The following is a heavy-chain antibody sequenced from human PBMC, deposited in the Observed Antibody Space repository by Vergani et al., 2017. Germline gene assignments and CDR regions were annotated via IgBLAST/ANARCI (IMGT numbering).Heavy chain of an antibody. CDR2: ISAYNGNT. Sequence: QVQLVQSGAEVKKPGASVKVSCKASGYTFTSYGISWVRQAPGQGLEWMGWISAYNGNTNYAQKLQGRVTMTTDTATSPAYMELRSLRTDDTAVYYCARVGYCSSTSCYFDYWGQGTLVTVSS. D-gene: IGHD2-2*01. CDR1: GYTFTSYG. CDR3: ARVGYCSSTSCYFDY. V-gene: IGHV1-18*01. J-gene: IGHJ4*02.